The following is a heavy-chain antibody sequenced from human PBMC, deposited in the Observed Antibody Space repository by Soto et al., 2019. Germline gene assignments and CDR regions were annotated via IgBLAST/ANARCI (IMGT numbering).Heavy chain of an antibody. CDR2: IGTSGTPT. D-gene: IGHD2-21*01. V-gene: IGHV3-23*01. J-gene: IGHJ6*02. CDR3: TRILWSSRRDALDI. Sequence: DVQLLESGGDLVQPGGSVRLSCIASGFTFRNYAMAWVRQAPGEDLEWVSAIGTSGTPTLYADSVKSRFSISRDDSRNTVSLQMNSLGVEDTARYYCTRILWSSRRDALDIWGQGTTVTVSS. CDR1: GFTFRNYA.